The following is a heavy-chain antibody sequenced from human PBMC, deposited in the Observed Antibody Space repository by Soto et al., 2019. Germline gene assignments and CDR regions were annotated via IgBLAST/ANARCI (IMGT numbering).Heavy chain of an antibody. Sequence: GGSLRLSCAASGFTFSNAWMNWVRQAPGKGLEWVGRIKSKTDGGTTDYAAPVKGRFTISRDDSKNTLYLQMNSLKTEDTAVYYCTTAGDYYGSGSPLYYYYGMDVWGQGTTVTVSS. CDR3: TTAGDYYGSGSPLYYYYGMDV. D-gene: IGHD3-10*01. J-gene: IGHJ6*02. V-gene: IGHV3-15*07. CDR2: IKSKTDGGTT. CDR1: GFTFSNAW.